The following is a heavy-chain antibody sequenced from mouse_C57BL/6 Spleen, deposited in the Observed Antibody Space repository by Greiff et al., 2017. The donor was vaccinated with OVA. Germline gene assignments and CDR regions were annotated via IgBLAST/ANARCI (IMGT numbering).Heavy chain of an antibody. CDR3: ARKDDYGGYFDY. CDR1: GYAFSSSW. D-gene: IGHD2-4*01. Sequence: QVQLQQSGPELVKPGASVKISCKASGYAFSSSWMNWVKQRPGKGLEWIGRIYPGDGDTNYNGKFKGKATLTADKSSSTAYMQLSSLTSEDSAVYFCARKDDYGGYFDYWGQGTTLTVSS. CDR2: IYPGDGDT. J-gene: IGHJ2*01. V-gene: IGHV1-82*01.